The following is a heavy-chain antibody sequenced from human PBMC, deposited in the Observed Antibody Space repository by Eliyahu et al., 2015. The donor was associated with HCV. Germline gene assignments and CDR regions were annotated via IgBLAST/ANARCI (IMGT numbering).Heavy chain of an antibody. CDR3: ARLVVVVAATTD. CDR1: GFPFSSYG. J-gene: IGHJ4*02. D-gene: IGHD2-15*01. V-gene: IGHV3-30*02. Sequence: QVQLVESGGGVVQPGGSLXXSXAASGFPFSSYGMPWVRQAPGKGLEWVAFIRYDGSNKYYADSVKGRFTISRDNSKNTLYLQMNSLRAEDTAVYYCARLVVVVAATTDWGQGTLVTVSS. CDR2: IRYDGSNK.